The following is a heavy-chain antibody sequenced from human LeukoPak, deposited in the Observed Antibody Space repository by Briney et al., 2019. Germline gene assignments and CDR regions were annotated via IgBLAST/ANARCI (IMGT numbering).Heavy chain of an antibody. CDR2: FDPENGET. Sequence: ASVKVSCKVSGYTLTELSIHWVRQAPGKGLEWMGGFDPENGETIYAQKFQGRVTMTEDTSTDTAYMKLSSLRSEDTAVYYCASNYGDYIFHHWGQGTLVTVSS. V-gene: IGHV1-24*01. D-gene: IGHD4-17*01. CDR3: ASNYGDYIFHH. CDR1: GYTLTELS. J-gene: IGHJ4*02.